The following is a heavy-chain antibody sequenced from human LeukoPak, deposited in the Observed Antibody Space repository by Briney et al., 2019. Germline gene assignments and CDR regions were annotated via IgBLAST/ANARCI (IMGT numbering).Heavy chain of an antibody. J-gene: IGHJ4*02. V-gene: IGHV3-21*01. CDR3: ARDLGDYGDY. D-gene: IGHD4-17*01. Sequence: GVSLRLSCAASGFTFSSYSMNWVRQAPGKGLEWVSSISSSSSYIYYADSVKGRFTISRDNAKNSLYLQMNSLRAEGTAVYYCARDLGDYGDYWGQGTLVTVSP. CDR2: ISSSSSYI. CDR1: GFTFSSYS.